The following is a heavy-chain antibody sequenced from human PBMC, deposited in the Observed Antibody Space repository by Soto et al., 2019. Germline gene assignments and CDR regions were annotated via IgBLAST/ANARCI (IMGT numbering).Heavy chain of an antibody. CDR3: ARRGTLSGRDAFDV. CDR1: GYYSTSYW. Sequence: PGESLKISCRGSGYYSTSYWIAWVRQMSGKGLEWLGSVYVSDSETKYSPSFQGQVTISADKSTNTAYLHWSSLKASDTATYYCARRGTLSGRDAFDVWGEGTMVTVSS. CDR2: VYVSDSET. J-gene: IGHJ3*01. D-gene: IGHD5-12*01. V-gene: IGHV5-51*01.